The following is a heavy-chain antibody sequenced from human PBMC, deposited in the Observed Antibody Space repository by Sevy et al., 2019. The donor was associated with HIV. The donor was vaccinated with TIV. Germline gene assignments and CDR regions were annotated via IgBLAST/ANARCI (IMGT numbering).Heavy chain of an antibody. CDR1: GFTFSSHG. J-gene: IGHJ4*02. D-gene: IGHD3-10*01. Sequence: GGSLRLSCAASGFTFSSHGMHWVRQAPDKGLEWVAIISYDGSQKYYAYSIKDRFTISRDNSKNTLYLQMNSLRPEDTAIYYCAKEGMASGPRLLWFAELLYRFDFWGQGTLVTVSS. V-gene: IGHV3-30*18. CDR2: ISYDGSQK. CDR3: AKEGMASGPRLLWFAELLYRFDF.